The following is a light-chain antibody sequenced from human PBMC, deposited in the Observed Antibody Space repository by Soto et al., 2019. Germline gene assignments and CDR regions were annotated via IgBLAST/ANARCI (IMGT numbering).Light chain of an antibody. Sequence: ILMTQSPATLSVSPGERATLSCRASQSVSNNLAWYQQKPGQAPRLLIYDASTRATGIPARFSGSGSGTEFTLTISGLQSEDFAVYYCQQYNNWPFPSWTFGQGTKVEIK. CDR2: DAS. CDR3: QQYNNWPFPSWT. J-gene: IGKJ1*01. V-gene: IGKV3-15*01. CDR1: QSVSNN.